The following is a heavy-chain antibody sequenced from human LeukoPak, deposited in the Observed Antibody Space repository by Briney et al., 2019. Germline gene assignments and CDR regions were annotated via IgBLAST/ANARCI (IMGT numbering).Heavy chain of an antibody. V-gene: IGHV4-30-2*01. CDR3: AKSGGYGLIDY. D-gene: IGHD1-26*01. CDR1: GGSISNDDYS. Sequence: PSETLSLTCAVSGGSISNDDYSWSWIRQPPGKALEWIGEINHSGSTNYNPSLKSRVTISVDTSKNQFSLKLSSVTAADTAMYYCAKSGGYGLIDYWGQGTLVTVSS. CDR2: INHSGST. J-gene: IGHJ4*02.